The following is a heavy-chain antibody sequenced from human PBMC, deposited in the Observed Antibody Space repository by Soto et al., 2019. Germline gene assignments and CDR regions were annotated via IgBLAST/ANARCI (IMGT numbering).Heavy chain of an antibody. V-gene: IGHV4-34*01. CDR2: INHLGSI. D-gene: IGHD2-21*01. J-gene: IGHJ6*03. CDR1: GGSLSDYF. CDR3: ARGGISHWAYFYYMDV. Sequence: PSETLSLTCVVSGGSLSDYFWSWIRQPPGMALEWIGEINHLGSINYNPSLKSRVTMSVDTSKNQFSLTINSVTAADTATFYCARGGISHWAYFYYMDVWDRGTTVTVSS.